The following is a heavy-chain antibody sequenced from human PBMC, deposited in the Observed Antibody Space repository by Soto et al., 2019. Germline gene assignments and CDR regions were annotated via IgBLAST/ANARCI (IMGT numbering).Heavy chain of an antibody. J-gene: IGHJ3*02. D-gene: IGHD2-2*02. CDR3: ARDAIGDLHAFDI. V-gene: IGHV3-48*02. CDR2: ISSSSTI. CDR1: GFTFSSYS. Sequence: GGSLRLSCAAPGFTFSSYSMNWVRQAPGKGLEWVSYISSSSTIYYADSVKGRFTISRDNAKNSLYLQMNSLRDEDTAGYYCARDAIGDLHAFDIWGQGTMVTVSS.